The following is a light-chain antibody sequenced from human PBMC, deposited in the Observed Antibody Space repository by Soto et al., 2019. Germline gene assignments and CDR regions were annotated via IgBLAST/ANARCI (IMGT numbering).Light chain of an antibody. J-gene: IGLJ3*02. Sequence: QSALTQPPSASESPGQSVTISCTGTSSDVGGYNFVSWYQQHPGKAPKLMIYEVSKRPSGVPDRFSGSKSGNTASLTVSGLQAEDEADYYCSSYTNTNNLVFGGGTKLTVL. CDR1: SSDVGGYNF. CDR2: EVS. V-gene: IGLV2-8*01. CDR3: SSYTNTNNLV.